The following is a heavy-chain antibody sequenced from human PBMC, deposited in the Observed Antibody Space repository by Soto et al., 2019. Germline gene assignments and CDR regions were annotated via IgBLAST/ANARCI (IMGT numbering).Heavy chain of an antibody. Sequence: QVQLRESGPGMVRPSGTLSLTCAVSGTSISSTFWWTWVRQPPGKGLEWIGEIYHSGSTKYNPSRTSXVXTXXDKSPNRFSLGLRAVTAADTAVYYWATLPPRIVVVKTEIPTWGQGTLVTVSS. CDR3: ATLPPRIVVVKTEIPT. CDR2: IYHSGST. CDR1: GTSISSTFW. J-gene: IGHJ5*02. D-gene: IGHD2-15*01. V-gene: IGHV4-4*02.